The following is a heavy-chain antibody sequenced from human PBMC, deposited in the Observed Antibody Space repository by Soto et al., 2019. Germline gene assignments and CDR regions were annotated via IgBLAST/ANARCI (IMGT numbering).Heavy chain of an antibody. CDR3: ARRAKQHSYYYYYYTDV. CDR2: IYYSGST. D-gene: IGHD5-12*01. V-gene: IGHV4-59*08. J-gene: IGHJ6*03. CDR1: GGSISSYY. Sequence: SETLSLTGTVSGGSISSYYWSWIRQPPGKGLEWIGYIYYSGSTNYNPSLKSRVTISVDTSKNQFSLKLSSVTAADTAVYYCARRAKQHSYYYYYYTDVWGKGTTVTVSS.